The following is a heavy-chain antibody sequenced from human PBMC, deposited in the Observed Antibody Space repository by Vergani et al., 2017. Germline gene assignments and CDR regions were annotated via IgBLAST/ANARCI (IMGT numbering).Heavy chain of an antibody. J-gene: IGHJ4*02. Sequence: QVQLQQWGAGLLKPSETLSLTCAVYGGSFSGYYWSWIRQPPGKGLEWIGEINHSGSTNYNPSLKSRVTISVDTSKNQFSLKLSSVTAADTAVYYCARLDGPVYGDYVGYWGQGTLVTVSS. D-gene: IGHD4-17*01. V-gene: IGHV4-34*01. CDR1: GGSFSGYY. CDR3: ARLDGPVYGDYVGY. CDR2: INHSGST.